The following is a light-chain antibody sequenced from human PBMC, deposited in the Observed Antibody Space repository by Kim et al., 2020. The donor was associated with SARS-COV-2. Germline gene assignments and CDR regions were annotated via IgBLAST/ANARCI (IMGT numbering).Light chain of an antibody. CDR2: DVS. Sequence: QSALTQPASVSGSPGQSITISCTGTISDVGSYDYVSWYQQHPGKAPKLMIYDVSDRPSGVSNRFSGSKSGNTASLTISGLQAEDEADYYCSSYSSSSPVFGGGTQLTVL. J-gene: IGLJ2*01. CDR1: ISDVGSYDY. CDR3: SSYSSSSPV. V-gene: IGLV2-14*03.